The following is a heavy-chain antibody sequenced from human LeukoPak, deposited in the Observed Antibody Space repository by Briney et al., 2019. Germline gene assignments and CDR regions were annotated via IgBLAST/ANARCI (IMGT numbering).Heavy chain of an antibody. V-gene: IGHV4-59*08. CDR2: IYYSGST. CDR3: ARRLGYYDSSGYYDY. J-gene: IGHJ4*02. Sequence: LVKPSETLSLTCSVSGGSISSYYWSWIRQPPGKGLESIGDIYYSGSTNYNPSLKSRVTISVDTSKNHFSLKLSSVTAADTAIYYCARRLGYYDSSGYYDYWGQGTLVTVSS. D-gene: IGHD3-22*01. CDR1: GGSISSYY.